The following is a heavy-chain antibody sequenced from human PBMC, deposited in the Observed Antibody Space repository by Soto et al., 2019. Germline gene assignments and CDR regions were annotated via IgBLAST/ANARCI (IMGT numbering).Heavy chain of an antibody. D-gene: IGHD6-13*01. Sequence: PSQTLSLTCAISGDSVSSNSAAWYWIRQSPSRGLEWLGRTYYRSKWYNDYAVSVKSRITINPDTSKNQFSLQLNSVTPEDTAVYYCAGEYSSSGVYYYYGMGVWGQGTRGTVSS. V-gene: IGHV6-1*01. CDR2: TYYRSKWYN. J-gene: IGHJ6*01. CDR3: AGEYSSSGVYYYYGMGV. CDR1: GDSVSSNSAA.